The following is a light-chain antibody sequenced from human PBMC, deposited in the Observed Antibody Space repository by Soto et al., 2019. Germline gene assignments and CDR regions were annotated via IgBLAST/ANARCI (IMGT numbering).Light chain of an antibody. Sequence: EIVMTQSPATLSVSPGERATLACRASQSISRNLAWYQQKPGQAPRLLIYGASTRATGIPARFSGSGSGTEFTLTISSLQSEDIAVYYCQQFNTWPPVTFGGGTKVEIK. CDR2: GAS. V-gene: IGKV3-15*01. CDR3: QQFNTWPPVT. J-gene: IGKJ4*01. CDR1: QSISRN.